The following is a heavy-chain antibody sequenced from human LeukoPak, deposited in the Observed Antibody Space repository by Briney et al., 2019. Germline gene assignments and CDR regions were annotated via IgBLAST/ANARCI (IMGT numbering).Heavy chain of an antibody. D-gene: IGHD2-2*01. CDR1: GGSISSSSYY. Sequence: PSETLSLTCTVSGGSISSSSYYWGWIRQPPGKGLEWIGSIYYSGSTYYHPSLKSRVTISVDTSKTQSSLKLSSVTAADTAVYYCARQDFPLIVVVPAAMNYWGQGTLVTVSS. CDR3: ARQDFPLIVVVPAAMNY. J-gene: IGHJ4*02. V-gene: IGHV4-39*01. CDR2: IYYSGST.